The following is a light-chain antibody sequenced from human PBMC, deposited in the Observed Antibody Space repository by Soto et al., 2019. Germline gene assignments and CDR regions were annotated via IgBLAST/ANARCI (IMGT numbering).Light chain of an antibody. CDR1: ESVSSS. Sequence: DIRMTQSPSTLSAVVGDRVTITCRASESVSSSVAWYQQKPGKALKHLIYDASTLESGVPSRFSGSGFGTEFTLTITSLQPDDFGTYYCLQYESFSPYTFGRGTRLEIK. CDR2: DAS. J-gene: IGKJ2*01. CDR3: LQYESFSPYT. V-gene: IGKV1-5*01.